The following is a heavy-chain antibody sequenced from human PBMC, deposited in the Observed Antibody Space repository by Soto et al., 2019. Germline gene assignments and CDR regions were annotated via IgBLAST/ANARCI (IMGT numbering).Heavy chain of an antibody. Sequence: VGSLRLSCAASGFTFSSYWMSWVRQAPGKGLEWVANIKQDGSEKYYVDSVKGRFTISRDNAKNSLYLQMNSLRAEDTAVYYCARLQWLAPTTGSAFDIWGQGTMVTVSS. CDR2: IKQDGSEK. CDR1: GFTFSSYW. J-gene: IGHJ3*02. V-gene: IGHV3-7*01. CDR3: ARLQWLAPTTGSAFDI. D-gene: IGHD6-19*01.